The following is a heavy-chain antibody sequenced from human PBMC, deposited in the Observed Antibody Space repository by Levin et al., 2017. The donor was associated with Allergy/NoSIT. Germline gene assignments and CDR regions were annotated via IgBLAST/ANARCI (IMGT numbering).Heavy chain of an antibody. Sequence: SQTLSLTCTVSGGSITYYYWNWIRQPPGKGLEWIGYIYYSGSTNYNPSLKSRITVSLDTSKNQFSLKLSSVTAADTAVYYCARGIRFDYWGQGTLVTVSS. CDR1: GGSITYYY. CDR3: ARGIRFDY. J-gene: IGHJ4*02. V-gene: IGHV4-59*01. CDR2: IYYSGST.